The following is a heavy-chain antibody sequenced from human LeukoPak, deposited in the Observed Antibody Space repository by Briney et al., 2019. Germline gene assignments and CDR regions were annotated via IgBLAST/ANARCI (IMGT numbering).Heavy chain of an antibody. CDR2: ISDHGKSR. Sequence: GGPLRLSCAASGFTFSTYEMNWVRQTPGKGLEWVSYISDHGKSRNYVDSVRGRFAISRDNAKNSLYLQMNSLRVEDTAVYFCARARIAAPLLDYWGQGSLVTVSS. J-gene: IGHJ4*02. CDR1: GFTFSTYE. V-gene: IGHV3-48*03. D-gene: IGHD6-13*01. CDR3: ARARIAAPLLDY.